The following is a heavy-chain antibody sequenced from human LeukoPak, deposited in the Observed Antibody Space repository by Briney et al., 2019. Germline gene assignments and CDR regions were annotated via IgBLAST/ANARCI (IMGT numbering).Heavy chain of an antibody. CDR3: ARDLTERKYYIAY. CDR2: IGYTGTDT. CDR1: GFTFSSFG. J-gene: IGHJ4*02. D-gene: IGHD2-8*02. Sequence: GGSLRLSCAASGFTFSSFGMNWVRQAPGEGLEWVAYIGYTGTDTYYADSVKGRFTISRDNSKNTVHLQVNSLRAADTALYSCARDLTERKYYIAYWGQGTLVTVSS. V-gene: IGHV3-30*02.